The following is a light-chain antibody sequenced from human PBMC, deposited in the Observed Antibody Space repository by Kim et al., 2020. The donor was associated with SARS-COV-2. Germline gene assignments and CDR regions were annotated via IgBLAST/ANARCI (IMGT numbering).Light chain of an antibody. V-gene: IGKV3-11*01. J-gene: IGKJ1*01. CDR1: QGVSSQ. CDR3: QQRYSWPVT. Sequence: LSPGERATVPGRASQGVSSQLAWYQQTPGQAPRLLMYDVSNRATGIPDRFSGSGSGTDFTLTISSLEPEDFALYYCQQRYSWPVTFGQGTKVDIK. CDR2: DVS.